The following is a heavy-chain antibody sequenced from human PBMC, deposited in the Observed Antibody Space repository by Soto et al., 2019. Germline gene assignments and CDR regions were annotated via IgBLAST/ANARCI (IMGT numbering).Heavy chain of an antibody. CDR3: ARDRVGRSPNPYWYFDL. Sequence: GASVKVSCKASGYTFTSYGISCVRQAPGQGLEWMGWISAYNGNTSYAQKLQGRVTMTTDTSTSTAYMELRSLRSDDTAVYYCARDRVGRSPNPYWYFDLWGRGTLVTVSS. D-gene: IGHD1-26*01. V-gene: IGHV1-18*01. CDR1: GYTFTSYG. CDR2: ISAYNGNT. J-gene: IGHJ2*01.